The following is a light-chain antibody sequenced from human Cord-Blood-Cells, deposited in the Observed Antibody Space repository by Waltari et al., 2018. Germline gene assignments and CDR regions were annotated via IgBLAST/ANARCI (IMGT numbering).Light chain of an antibody. J-gene: IGLJ3*02. CDR1: SSDVGGYNY. CDR2: DVS. V-gene: IGLV2-11*01. CDR3: CSYAGSYTV. Sequence: QSSLTQPPSVSGSPGQSVTISRPGTSSDVGGYNYVPWYQQHPAQAPILMIYDVSKRPSGVPDRCSGSKSGNTASLTISGLQAEDEADYYCCSYAGSYTVFGGGTKLTVL.